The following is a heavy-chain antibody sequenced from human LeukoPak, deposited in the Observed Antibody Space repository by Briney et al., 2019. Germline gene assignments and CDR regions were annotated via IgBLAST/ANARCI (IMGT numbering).Heavy chain of an antibody. V-gene: IGHV5-51*01. Sequence: GESLQISCKGSGYSFTSYWIGWVRQMPGKGLEWMGIIYPGDSDTRYSPSFQGQVTISADKSISTAYLQWSSLKASDTAMYYCARHGPYYDSSGYSVLPTEAWGPGTLVTVSS. J-gene: IGHJ5*02. CDR3: ARHGPYYDSSGYSVLPTEA. CDR1: GYSFTSYW. CDR2: IYPGDSDT. D-gene: IGHD3-22*01.